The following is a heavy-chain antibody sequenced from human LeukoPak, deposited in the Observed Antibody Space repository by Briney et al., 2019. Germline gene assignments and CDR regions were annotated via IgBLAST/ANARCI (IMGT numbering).Heavy chain of an antibody. CDR2: IIPIFGIA. CDR3: ARARIAAAVTYNWFDP. CDR1: GGTFSSYA. V-gene: IGHV1-69*04. Sequence: ASVKVSCKASGGTFSSYAISWVRQAPGQGLEWMGRIIPIFGIANYALKFQGRVTITADKSTSTAYMELSSLRSEDTAVYYCARARIAAAVTYNWFDPWGQGTLVTVSS. D-gene: IGHD6-13*01. J-gene: IGHJ5*02.